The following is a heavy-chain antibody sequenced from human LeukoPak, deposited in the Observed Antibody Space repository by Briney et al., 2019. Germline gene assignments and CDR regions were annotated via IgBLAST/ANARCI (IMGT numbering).Heavy chain of an antibody. CDR1: GFTFTSFA. V-gene: IGHV3-23*01. CDR3: AKDRHAPGRYCSSTICFPFDP. CDR2: ISGSGSST. D-gene: IGHD2-2*01. J-gene: IGHJ5*02. Sequence: GGSLRLSCAASGFTFTSFAMSWVRQAPGKGLEWVSGISGSGSSTYYADSVKGRFTISRDNSKSTLYLQMNSLRAEDTAVYYCAKDRHAPGRYCSSTICFPFDPWGQGTLVTVSS.